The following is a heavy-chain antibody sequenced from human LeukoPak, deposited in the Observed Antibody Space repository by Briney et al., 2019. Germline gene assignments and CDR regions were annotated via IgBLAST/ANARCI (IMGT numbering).Heavy chain of an antibody. CDR1: GYTFTSYG. Sequence: GASVKVSCKASGYTFTSYGISWVRQAPGQGLEWMGWISAYNGNTNYAQKLQGRVTMTRDMSTSTVYMELSSLRSEDTAVYYCARVVTPRYCSTTSCYWKGWFDPWGQGTLVTVSS. J-gene: IGHJ5*02. CDR2: ISAYNGNT. CDR3: ARVVTPRYCSTTSCYWKGWFDP. V-gene: IGHV1-18*01. D-gene: IGHD2-2*01.